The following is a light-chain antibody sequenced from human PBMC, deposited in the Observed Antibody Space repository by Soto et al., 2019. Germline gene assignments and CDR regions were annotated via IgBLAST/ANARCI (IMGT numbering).Light chain of an antibody. CDR1: QSVSNNY. CDR3: HQYGSLPRT. Sequence: ETVFTHSPGTLSLSPGERATLSCRASQSVSNNYLAWYQQKPGQAPRLLIYGASNRATGIPHRFSGSGSGTDFTLTISRLEPEDFAVYYCHQYGSLPRTFGQGTTGDIK. CDR2: GAS. V-gene: IGKV3-20*01. J-gene: IGKJ1*01.